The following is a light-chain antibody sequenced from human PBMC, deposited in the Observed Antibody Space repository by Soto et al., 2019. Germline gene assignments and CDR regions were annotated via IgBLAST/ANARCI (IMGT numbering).Light chain of an antibody. V-gene: IGKV3-20*01. CDR3: QQYGDSPVT. J-gene: IGKJ1*01. Sequence: EIVMTQSPTILSVSPGERATLSCRASQSVNSYLAWYQQKPGQAPRLLISDASDRATGIPDRFSGSGSGTDFTLTISRLVPEDFAVYYCQQYGDSPVTFGQGTKVDIK. CDR2: DAS. CDR1: QSVNSY.